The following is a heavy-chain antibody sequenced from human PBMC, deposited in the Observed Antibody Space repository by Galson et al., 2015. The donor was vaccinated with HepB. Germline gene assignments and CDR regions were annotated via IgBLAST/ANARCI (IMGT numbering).Heavy chain of an antibody. J-gene: IGHJ3*02. D-gene: IGHD1-26*01. CDR1: GFTFSSDS. CDR2: IGSSSNTI. Sequence: SLRLSCAASGFTFSSDSMNWVRQAPGKGLEWISYIGSSSNTIYYADSVKGRSTISRDNAKNSLYLQMNSLRDEDTAVYYCARDRVGGYPDAFDIWGQGTMVTVSS. CDR3: ARDRVGGYPDAFDI. V-gene: IGHV3-48*02.